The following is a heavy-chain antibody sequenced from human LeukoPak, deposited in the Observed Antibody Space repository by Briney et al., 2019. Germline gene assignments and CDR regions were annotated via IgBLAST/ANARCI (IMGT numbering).Heavy chain of an antibody. J-gene: IGHJ4*02. CDR1: GGSISSGGYY. Sequence: SQTLSLTCSVSGGSISSGGYYWSWIRQHPGKGLECIGYIYYSGSTYYNPSLKSRVTISVDTSKNQFSLKLSSVTAADTAVYYCARGPNSLPDYWGQGTLVTVSS. CDR3: ARGPNSLPDY. D-gene: IGHD2-8*01. CDR2: IYYSGST. V-gene: IGHV4-31*03.